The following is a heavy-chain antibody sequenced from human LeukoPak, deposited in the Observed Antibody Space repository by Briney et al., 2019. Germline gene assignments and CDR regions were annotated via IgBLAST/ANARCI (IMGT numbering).Heavy chain of an antibody. CDR3: ARGDYYYYYYYMDV. D-gene: IGHD4-11*01. V-gene: IGHV1-18*01. CDR2: ISAYNGNT. Sequence: GASVKVSCKASGYTFTSYGISWVRQAPGQGLEWMGWISAYNGNTNYAQKLQGRVTMTTDTSTSTAYMGLRSLRSDDTAVYYCARGDYYYYYYYMDVWGKGTTVTVSS. J-gene: IGHJ6*03. CDR1: GYTFTSYG.